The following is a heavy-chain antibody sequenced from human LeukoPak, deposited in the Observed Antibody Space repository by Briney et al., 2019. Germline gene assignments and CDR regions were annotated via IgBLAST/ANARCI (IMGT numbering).Heavy chain of an antibody. V-gene: IGHV1-2*02. Sequence: ASVKVSCKASGYTFTGYYMHWVRQAPGQGLEWMGWINPNSGGTNYAQKFQGRVTMTRDTSISTAYMELSRLRSDDTAVYYCARDWAAYYYDSSGYYLGSWGQGTLVTVSS. CDR2: INPNSGGT. J-gene: IGHJ5*02. CDR3: ARDWAAYYYDSSGYYLGS. CDR1: GYTFTGYY. D-gene: IGHD3-22*01.